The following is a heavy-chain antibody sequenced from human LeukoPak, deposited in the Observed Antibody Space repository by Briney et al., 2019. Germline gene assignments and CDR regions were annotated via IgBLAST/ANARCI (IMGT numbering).Heavy chain of an antibody. V-gene: IGHV4-34*01. J-gene: IGHJ4*02. D-gene: IGHD5-18*01. Sequence: SETLSLTCAIYGGSFSGYYWSWIRQPPGKGLEWIGEINHSGSTNYNPSLKSRVTISVDTSKNQFSLRLSSVTAADTAVYYCARGFRRGPWYSYGLYFDYWGQGTLVTVSS. CDR1: GGSFSGYY. CDR3: ARGFRRGPWYSYGLYFDY. CDR2: INHSGST.